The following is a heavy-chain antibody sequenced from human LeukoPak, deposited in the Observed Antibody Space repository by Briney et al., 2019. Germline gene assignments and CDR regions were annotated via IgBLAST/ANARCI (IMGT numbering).Heavy chain of an antibody. CDR1: GFTLSGSA. Sequence: PGGSLRLSCAASGFTLSGSAMRWVRQASGKGLECVGRIRSKANSYATAYAASVKGRFTISRDDSKNTAYLQMNSLKTEDTAVYYCTRAHYDSSGYHLNWGQGTLVTVSS. CDR3: TRAHYDSSGYHLN. V-gene: IGHV3-73*01. CDR2: IRSKANSYAT. D-gene: IGHD3-22*01. J-gene: IGHJ4*02.